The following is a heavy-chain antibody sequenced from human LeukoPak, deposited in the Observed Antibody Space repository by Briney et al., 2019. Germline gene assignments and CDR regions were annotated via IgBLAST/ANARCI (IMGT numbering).Heavy chain of an antibody. D-gene: IGHD4-17*01. CDR2: INPNSGGT. CDR1: GYTFTGYY. Sequence: ASVKVSCKTSGYTFTGYYIHWVRQAPGQGLEWMGWINPNSGGTNFAQKFQGRVTMTRDSSISTAYMELSRLNSYDTAVYYCARLDLDPQTTMPTYYTRSFDFWGQGTLVTVSS. CDR3: ARLDLDPQTTMPTYYTRSFDF. J-gene: IGHJ4*02. V-gene: IGHV1-2*02.